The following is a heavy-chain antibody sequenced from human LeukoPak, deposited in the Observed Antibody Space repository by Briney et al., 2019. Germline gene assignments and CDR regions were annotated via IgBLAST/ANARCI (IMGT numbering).Heavy chain of an antibody. CDR2: IYTSGSA. V-gene: IGHV4-4*07. CDR1: GGSISSYY. D-gene: IGHD2-2*01. J-gene: IGHJ6*03. CDR3: ARGYCSITSCLLFYYYMDV. Sequence: SETLSLTCTVSGGSISSYYWSWIRQPAGKGLEWIGRIYTSGSAKYNPSLKSRVNISVDTSKNQFSLKLNSVTAADTAVYYCARGYCSITSCLLFYYYMDVWGKGTTVTVSS.